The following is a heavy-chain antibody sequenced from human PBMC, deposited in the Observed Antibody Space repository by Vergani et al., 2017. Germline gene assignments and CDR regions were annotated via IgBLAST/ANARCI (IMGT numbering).Heavy chain of an antibody. CDR3: ARVMYRDEASTGYRLEGMDI. D-gene: IGHD3-9*01. Sequence: QVQLQESGPGLVKASQTLSLTCSVSGAYVGSGGYYWSWIRQSPGKGLEWIGYIYSTGSTNYNPSLNSRVTMSVDTSKNQFSLKLRSVTAADTAVYFCARVMYRDEASTGYRLEGMDICGQGTTVTISS. J-gene: IGHJ6*02. CDR2: IYSTGST. CDR1: GAYVGSGGYY. V-gene: IGHV4-61*08.